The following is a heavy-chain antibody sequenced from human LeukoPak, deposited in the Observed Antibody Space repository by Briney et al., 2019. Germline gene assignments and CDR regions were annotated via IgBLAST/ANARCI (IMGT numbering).Heavy chain of an antibody. CDR1: GFTFSSYE. Sequence: GGSLRLSCAATGFTFSSYEMNWVRQAPGKGLEWVSYISTSGDNIYYADSVRGRFTISRDNAKNSLSLQMNSLRAEDTAVYYCIKGHEYMDVWGKGTTVTVSS. J-gene: IGHJ6*03. V-gene: IGHV3-48*03. CDR2: ISTSGDNI. CDR3: IKGHEYMDV.